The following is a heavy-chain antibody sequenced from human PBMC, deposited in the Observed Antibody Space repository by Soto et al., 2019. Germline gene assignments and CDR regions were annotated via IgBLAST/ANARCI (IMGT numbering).Heavy chain of an antibody. J-gene: IGHJ6*02. CDR2: INPSGGST. Sequence: GASVKVSCKASGYTFTSHCMHWVRQAPGQGLEWMGIINPSGGSTSYAQKFQGRVTMTRDTSTSTVYMELSSLRSEDTAVYYCARDYYGSGSYSFHDNYYGMDVWGQGTTVTVSS. CDR3: ARDYYGSGSYSFHDNYYGMDV. V-gene: IGHV1-46*01. CDR1: GYTFTSHC. D-gene: IGHD3-10*01.